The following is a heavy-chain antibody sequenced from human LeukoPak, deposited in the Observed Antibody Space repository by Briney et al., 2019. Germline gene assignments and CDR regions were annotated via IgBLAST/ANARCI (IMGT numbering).Heavy chain of an antibody. CDR3: ASQYYDILTGYYSPFDY. J-gene: IGHJ4*02. D-gene: IGHD3-9*01. CDR1: GFTFSSCA. Sequence: HPGRSLRLSCAASGFTFSSCAMHWVRQAPGKGLEWVAVISYDGSNKYYADSVKGRFTISRDNSKNTLYLQMNSLRAKDTAVYYCASQYYDILTGYYSPFDYWGQGTLVTVSS. V-gene: IGHV3-30-3*01. CDR2: ISYDGSNK.